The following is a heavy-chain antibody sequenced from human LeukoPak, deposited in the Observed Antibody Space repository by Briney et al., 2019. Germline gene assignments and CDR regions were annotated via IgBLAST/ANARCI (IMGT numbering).Heavy chain of an antibody. J-gene: IGHJ4*02. CDR1: GGAISSSSYY. CDR2: IYYSGST. CDR3: ARHGSLRSLVGY. Sequence: SETLSLTCTVSGGAISSSSYYWGWIRQPPGKGLEWIGSIYYSGSTYYNPSLKSRVTISVDTSKNQFSLKLSSVTAADTAVYYCARHGSLRSLVGYWGQGTLVTVSS. V-gene: IGHV4-39*01. D-gene: IGHD2-8*02.